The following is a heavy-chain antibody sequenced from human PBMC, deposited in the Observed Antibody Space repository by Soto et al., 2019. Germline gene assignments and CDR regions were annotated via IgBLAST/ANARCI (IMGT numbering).Heavy chain of an antibody. CDR2: IYPDESDT. CDR3: VRMGFSGGGYLSYYYYGMDI. D-gene: IGHD5-12*01. Sequence: PGEALKISSKGSVYSFTKYWIGCVRQMPGKGLECMAIIYPDESDTRYRTSFQGQVTISDDKSISTAYLQWSSLKASDTAMYYCVRMGFSGGGYLSYYYYGMDIWGQGTTVTVSS. V-gene: IGHV5-51*01. CDR1: VYSFTKYW. J-gene: IGHJ6*02.